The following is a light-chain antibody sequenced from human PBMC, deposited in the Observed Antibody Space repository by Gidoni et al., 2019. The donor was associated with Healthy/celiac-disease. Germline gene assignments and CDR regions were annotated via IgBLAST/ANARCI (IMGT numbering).Light chain of an antibody. CDR2: AAS. Sequence: DIQMTQSPSSLSASVGDRVTITCRASQSISSYLNWYQQKPGKAPKLLIYAASSLQSGVPSRFSGSGSGTAFTLTISSLQPEDFATYYCQQSYSTLTFGGGTQVEIK. V-gene: IGKV1-39*01. J-gene: IGKJ4*01. CDR1: QSISSY. CDR3: QQSYSTLT.